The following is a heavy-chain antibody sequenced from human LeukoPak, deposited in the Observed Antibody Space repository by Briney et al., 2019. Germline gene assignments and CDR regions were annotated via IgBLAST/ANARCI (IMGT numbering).Heavy chain of an antibody. J-gene: IGHJ6*03. Sequence: ASVKVSCKASGYTFTGYYMHWVRQAPGQGLEWMGWINPNSGDTNYAQKFQGRVTMTRDTSISTAYMELSRLRSDDTAVYYCARGPSPRSTVTTKFNYMDVWGKGTTVTVSS. CDR3: ARGPSPRSTVTTKFNYMDV. V-gene: IGHV1-2*02. CDR1: GYTFTGYY. CDR2: INPNSGDT. D-gene: IGHD4-17*01.